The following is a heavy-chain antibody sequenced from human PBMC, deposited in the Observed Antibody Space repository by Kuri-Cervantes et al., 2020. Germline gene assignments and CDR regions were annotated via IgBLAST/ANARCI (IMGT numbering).Heavy chain of an antibody. Sequence: SETLSLTCTVSGGSISSSSYYWGWIRQPPGKGLEWIGSIYYSGSTYYNPSLKSRVTISVDTSKNQFSLKLSSVTAADTAVYYCARPNNWNDPFDYWGQGHLVTVSS. V-gene: IGHV4-39*01. J-gene: IGHJ4*02. CDR1: GGSISSSSYY. CDR2: IYYSGST. D-gene: IGHD1-1*01. CDR3: ARPNNWNDPFDY.